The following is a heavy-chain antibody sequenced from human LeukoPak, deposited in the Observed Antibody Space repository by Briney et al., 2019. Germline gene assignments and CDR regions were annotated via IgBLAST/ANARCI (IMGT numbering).Heavy chain of an antibody. D-gene: IGHD2-2*01. CDR2: INWSGGST. J-gene: IGHJ4*02. Sequence: PGGSLRLSCTASGFAFDEHGMCWVRHVPGKGLEWVSGINWSGGSTGYADPLRGRFTISRDNGKNSLYLQMDSLRAEDTALYYCARAPITSPFYFDYWGQGTLVTVSS. CDR3: ARAPITSPFYFDY. V-gene: IGHV3-20*04. CDR1: GFAFDEHG.